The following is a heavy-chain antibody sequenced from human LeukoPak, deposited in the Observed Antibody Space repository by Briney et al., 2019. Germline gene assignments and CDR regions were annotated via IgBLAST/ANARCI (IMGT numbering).Heavy chain of an antibody. CDR2: ISSSSSYI. V-gene: IGHV3-21*01. D-gene: IGHD6-19*01. Sequence: GGSLRLSCAASGFTFSSYSMNWVRQAPGKGLEWVSSISSSSSYIYYADSVKGRFTISRDNAKNSLYLQMNSLRAEDTAVYYCARRGIAVAGTDYWGQGILVTVSS. CDR1: GFTFSSYS. J-gene: IGHJ4*02. CDR3: ARRGIAVAGTDY.